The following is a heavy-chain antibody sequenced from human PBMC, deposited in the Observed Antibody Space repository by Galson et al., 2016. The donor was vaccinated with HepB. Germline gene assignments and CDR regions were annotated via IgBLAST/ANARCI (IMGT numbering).Heavy chain of an antibody. CDR3: ARSNGRKFNRRAFDI. J-gene: IGHJ3*02. D-gene: IGHD2-8*01. V-gene: IGHV4-39*01. CDR2: IYDIGSP. Sequence: SETLSLTCGVSGGSISSSTNALAWIRQPPGKGLEWIATIYDIGSPYYNPSLKSRVTISVDTSKRQCSLKLTSVIAADTAMYFCARSNGRKFNRRAFDIWGQGTMVTVSS. CDR1: GGSISSSTNA.